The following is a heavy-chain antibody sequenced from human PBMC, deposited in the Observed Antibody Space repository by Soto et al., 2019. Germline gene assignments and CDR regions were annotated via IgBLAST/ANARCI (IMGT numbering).Heavy chain of an antibody. J-gene: IGHJ5*02. CDR2: IYTKERT. D-gene: IGHD3-16*01. Sequence: PSLTCTVSGGSITNYYWSWIRQPAGKGLEWIGRIYTKERTNYNLSFRNRVTMSVDTSKNQFSLKLDAVTAADTAVYYCARDDYKDGGNNWFDPWGQGTLVTVSS. CDR1: GGSITNYY. V-gene: IGHV4-4*07. CDR3: ARDDYKDGGNNWFDP.